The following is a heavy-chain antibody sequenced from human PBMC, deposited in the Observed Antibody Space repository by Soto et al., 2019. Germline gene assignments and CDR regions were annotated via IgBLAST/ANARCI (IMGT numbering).Heavy chain of an antibody. CDR2: IKQDGSEK. Sequence: PGGSLRLSCAASGFTFSSYWMSWVRQAPGKGLEWVANIKQDGSEKYYVDSVKGRFTISRDNAKNSLYLQMNSLRAEDTAVYYCARENYDSSGYYFTGRAFDIWGQGTMVTVSS. D-gene: IGHD3-22*01. CDR3: ARENYDSSGYYFTGRAFDI. V-gene: IGHV3-7*03. J-gene: IGHJ3*02. CDR1: GFTFSSYW.